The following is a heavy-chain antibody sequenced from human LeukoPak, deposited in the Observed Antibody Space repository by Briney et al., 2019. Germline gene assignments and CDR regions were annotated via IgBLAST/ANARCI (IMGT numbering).Heavy chain of an antibody. Sequence: SETLSLTCAVSGFSICSVFDWGGAPQPRGKGREWGGRISYSLSSYYHPSLKSRVTIPVDTSKHQLSLKLSYVTAADTAVYYCARHVSSTQLWNYYWGQATLVTVPS. D-gene: IGHD5-18*01. CDR1: GFSICSVFD. CDR2: ISYSLSS. CDR3: ARHVSSTQLWNYY. J-gene: IGHJ4*02. V-gene: IGHV4-38-2*01.